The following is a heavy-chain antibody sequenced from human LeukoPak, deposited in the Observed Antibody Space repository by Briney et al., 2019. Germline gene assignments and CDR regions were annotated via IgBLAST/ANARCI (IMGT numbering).Heavy chain of an antibody. CDR2: MFHNGST. J-gene: IGHJ1*01. Sequence: PSETLSLTCAVSGGSFSSGGFSWSWIRQPPGKGLEWIGYMFHNGSTHYSPSLQRRVTISVDRFKNQFSLRLRSVTAADTAVYYCARGGAARLHFQNWGQGTLVTVSS. V-gene: IGHV4-30-2*01. CDR1: GGSFSSGGFS. D-gene: IGHD6-6*01. CDR3: ARGGAARLHFQN.